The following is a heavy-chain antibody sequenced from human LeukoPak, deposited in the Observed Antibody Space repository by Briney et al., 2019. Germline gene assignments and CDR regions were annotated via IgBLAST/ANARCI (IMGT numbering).Heavy chain of an antibody. Sequence: QSGGSLRLSCAASGFSFSNYGMSWVRQAPGKGLEWVSAISGSGAVTYYADSVKGRFTISRDNSKNTVYLQMNSPRAEDTAVYYCAKDRVGATLYFDYWGQGTLVTVSS. CDR3: AKDRVGATLYFDY. CDR2: ISGSGAVT. J-gene: IGHJ4*02. D-gene: IGHD1-26*01. CDR1: GFSFSNYG. V-gene: IGHV3-23*01.